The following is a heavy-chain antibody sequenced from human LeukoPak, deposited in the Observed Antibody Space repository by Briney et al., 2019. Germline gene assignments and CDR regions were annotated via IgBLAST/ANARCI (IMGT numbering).Heavy chain of an antibody. J-gene: IGHJ3*02. Sequence: GGSLRLSCAASGFTFSSYATSWVRQAPGKGLEWVSAISGSGGSTYYADSVKGRFTISRDNSKNTLYLQMNSLRAEDTAVYYCAKSTKGSLWFGELYAFDIWGQGTMVTVSS. D-gene: IGHD3-10*01. CDR1: GFTFSSYA. CDR2: ISGSGGST. V-gene: IGHV3-23*01. CDR3: AKSTKGSLWFGELYAFDI.